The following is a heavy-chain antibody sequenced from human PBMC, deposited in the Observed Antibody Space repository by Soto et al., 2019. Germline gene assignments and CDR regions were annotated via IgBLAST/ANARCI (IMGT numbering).Heavy chain of an antibody. CDR3: ARDRGRVVACYYYGMDV. V-gene: IGHV3-33*01. J-gene: IGHJ6*02. Sequence: GGSLRLSCAASGFTFSSYGMHWVRQAPGKGLEWVAVIWYDGSNKYYADSVKGRFTISRDNSKNTLYLQMNSLRAEDTAVYYCARDRGRVVACYYYGMDVWGQGTTVTVSS. D-gene: IGHD2-15*01. CDR1: GFTFSSYG. CDR2: IWYDGSNK.